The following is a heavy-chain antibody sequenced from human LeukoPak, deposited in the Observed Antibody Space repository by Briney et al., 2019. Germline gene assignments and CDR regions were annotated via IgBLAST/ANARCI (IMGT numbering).Heavy chain of an antibody. CDR2: IYYSGST. J-gene: IGHJ4*02. CDR3: ARGGGLRYFDY. Sequence: SETLSLTCTVSGGSISSYYWSWIRQPPGKGLEWIGYIYYSGSTYYNPSLKSRVTISVDTSKNQFSLKLSSVTAADTAVYYCARGGGLRYFDYWGQGTLVTVSS. V-gene: IGHV4-59*12. D-gene: IGHD3-9*01. CDR1: GGSISSYY.